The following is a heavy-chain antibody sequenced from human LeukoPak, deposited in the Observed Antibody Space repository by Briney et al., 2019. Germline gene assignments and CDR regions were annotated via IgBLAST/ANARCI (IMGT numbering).Heavy chain of an antibody. J-gene: IGHJ4*02. CDR2: IYHSGST. CDR1: GGSISSSNW. CDR3: ARLEMATIGYYFDY. V-gene: IGHV4-4*02. Sequence: PSETLSLTCAVSGGSISSSNWWSWVRQPPGRGLEWIGEIYHSGSTNYNPSLKSRVTISVDKSKNQFSLKLSSVTAADTAVYYCARLEMATIGYYFDYWGQGTLVTVSS. D-gene: IGHD5-24*01.